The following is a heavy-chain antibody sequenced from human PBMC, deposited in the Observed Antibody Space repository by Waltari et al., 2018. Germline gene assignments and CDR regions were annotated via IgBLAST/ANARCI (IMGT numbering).Heavy chain of an antibody. D-gene: IGHD2-15*01. Sequence: QLQLQESGPGLVKPSETLSLTCTVSGGPLSSRDSYRGWRRHPPREGPGWIWRGPCKGGEPPGKGLEWIGSIHYSGNTQYNPTLKSRITIFVDTSNNQFSLKLTSVTAADTAVYYCARHRARACSGGTCWFDWFDPWGQGTRVTDSS. CDR3: ARHRARACSGGTCWFDWFDP. CDR2: IHYSGNT. J-gene: IGHJ5*02. V-gene: IGHV4-39*01. CDR1: GGPLSSRDSY.